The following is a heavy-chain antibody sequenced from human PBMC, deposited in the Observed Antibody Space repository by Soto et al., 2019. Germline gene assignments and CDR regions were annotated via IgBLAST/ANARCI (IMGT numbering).Heavy chain of an antibody. CDR1: GGSISSSSYY. CDR3: ARQNNYYGSGSYTRIWWFDP. CDR2: IYYSGST. V-gene: IGHV4-39*01. D-gene: IGHD3-10*01. J-gene: IGHJ5*02. Sequence: SETLSLTCPVSGGSISSSSYYWGWNRQPPGKGLEWIGSIYYSGSTYYNPSLKSRVTISVDTSKNQFSLKLSSVTAADTAVYYCARQNNYYGSGSYTRIWWFDPWGQGTLVTVSS.